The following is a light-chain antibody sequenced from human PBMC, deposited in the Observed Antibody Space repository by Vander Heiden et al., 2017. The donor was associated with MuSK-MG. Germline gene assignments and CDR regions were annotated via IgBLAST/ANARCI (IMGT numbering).Light chain of an antibody. Sequence: QSALTQPASVSGSPGQSITISCTGTRSDLGTYNLVSWYQHHPGKAPQLSMYEASERPSGVSIRFSGSKSGNTASLTISRLQTEDEAYYYCCSFVGYTTLFGGGTKLTVL. CDR3: CSFVGYTTL. J-gene: IGLJ2*01. CDR1: RSDLGTYNL. CDR2: EAS. V-gene: IGLV2-23*01.